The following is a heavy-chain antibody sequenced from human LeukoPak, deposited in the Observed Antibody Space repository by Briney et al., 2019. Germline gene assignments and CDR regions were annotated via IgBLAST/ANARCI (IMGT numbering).Heavy chain of an antibody. D-gene: IGHD4-17*01. CDR1: GFTFNSYG. J-gene: IGHJ4*02. CDR3: ANDLFTVTTRGFDY. CDR2: ISGSGNST. V-gene: IGHV3-23*01. Sequence: GGSLRLSCAASGFTFNSYGMSWVRQAPGKGLEWVSAISGSGNSTYYAGSVKGRFTISRDNSRNTLFLQMNSLKAEDTALYYCANDLFTVTTRGFDYWGQGALVTVSS.